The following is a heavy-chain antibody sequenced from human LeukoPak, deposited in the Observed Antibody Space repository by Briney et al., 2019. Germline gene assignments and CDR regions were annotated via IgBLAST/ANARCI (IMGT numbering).Heavy chain of an antibody. J-gene: IGHJ4*02. CDR2: SNAAGSPV. Sequence: GGSLRLSCTGSGFTFSNYRMNWVRQAPGKGLEWISYSNAAGSPVSYAESVQGRFTISRDNAKNSLYLEMNSQRDDDTAVYYCARDRSLSVAGTFDFWGQGSLVTVSS. V-gene: IGHV3-48*02. CDR3: ARDRSLSVAGTFDF. D-gene: IGHD6-19*01. CDR1: GFTFSNYR.